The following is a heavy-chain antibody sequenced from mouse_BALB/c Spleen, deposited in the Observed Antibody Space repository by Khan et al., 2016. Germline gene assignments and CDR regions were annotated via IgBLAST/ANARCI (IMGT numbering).Heavy chain of an antibody. CDR3: GREREGYDDAMDY. Sequence: EVELVESGGGLVQPGGSLRLSCATSGFTFTDYYMSWVRQPPGKALEWLGFIRNKANGYTTENSASVKGRFTISRDNSQSILYLQMNTLRAEDSATYYCGREREGYDDAMDYWGQGTSVTVSS. CDR2: IRNKANGYTT. J-gene: IGHJ4*01. D-gene: IGHD2-2*01. CDR1: GFTFTDYY. V-gene: IGHV7-3*02.